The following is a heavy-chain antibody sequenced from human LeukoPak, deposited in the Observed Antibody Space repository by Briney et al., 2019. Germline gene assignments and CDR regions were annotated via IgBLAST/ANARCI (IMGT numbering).Heavy chain of an antibody. Sequence: GGSLRLSCAASEIAFSTYFFHWVRQTPGEGLVWVAYINPNCIDINYANSVRGRFTISRDNSKNTLYLQMNSLRAEDTAVYYCAKERGVKKQQLVTSFDYWGQGTLVTVSS. CDR1: EIAFSTYF. CDR2: INPNCIDI. CDR3: AKERGVKKQQLVTSFDY. J-gene: IGHJ4*02. D-gene: IGHD6-13*01. V-gene: IGHV3-74*01.